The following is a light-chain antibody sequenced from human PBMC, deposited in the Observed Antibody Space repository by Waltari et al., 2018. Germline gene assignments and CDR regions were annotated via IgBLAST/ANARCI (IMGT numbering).Light chain of an antibody. CDR2: DVS. Sequence: QSALTQPASVSGSPGQSITISCTGPSSDVGGSNYVSWSQQHPGKAPKLMIYDVSKRPSGVSNRFSGSKSGNTASLTISGLQAEDEADYYCSSYTSSSTWVFGGGTKLTVL. V-gene: IGLV2-14*01. J-gene: IGLJ3*02. CDR3: SSYTSSSTWV. CDR1: SSDVGGSNY.